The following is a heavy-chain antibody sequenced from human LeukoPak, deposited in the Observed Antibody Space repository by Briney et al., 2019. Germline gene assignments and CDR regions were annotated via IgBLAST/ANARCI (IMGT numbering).Heavy chain of an antibody. Sequence: SSETLSLTCTVSGGSISSYYWSWIRQPPGKGLGWIGYIYYSGSTNYNPSLKSRVTISVDTSKNQFSLKLSSATAADTAVYYCARTHCSSTSCRRFDYWGQGTLVTVSS. CDR1: GGSISSYY. D-gene: IGHD2-2*01. CDR3: ARTHCSSTSCRRFDY. CDR2: IYYSGST. J-gene: IGHJ4*02. V-gene: IGHV4-59*08.